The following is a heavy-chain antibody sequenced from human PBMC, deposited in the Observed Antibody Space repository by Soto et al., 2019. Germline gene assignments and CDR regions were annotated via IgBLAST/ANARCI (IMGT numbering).Heavy chain of an antibody. J-gene: IGHJ5*02. CDR2: RYYDGST. V-gene: IGHV4-39*07. CDR3: ARMLAYSSSWYLSCWFDP. CDR1: GGSFSSSSYY. Sequence: SETLSLTCIVSGGSFSSSSYYWVWIRQPPGKGLEWVGSRYYDGSTYYNPSLKSRATISVDTSKNQFSLKLSSVTAADTAVYYCARMLAYSSSWYLSCWFDPWGQGTLVTVSS. D-gene: IGHD6-13*01.